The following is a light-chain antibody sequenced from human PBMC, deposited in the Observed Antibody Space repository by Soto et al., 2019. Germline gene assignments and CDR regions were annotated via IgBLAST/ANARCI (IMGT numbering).Light chain of an antibody. CDR2: SSS. V-gene: IGKV1-12*01. CDR1: QGISTW. J-gene: IGKJ4*01. Sequence: DIQMTQSPSSVSASVGDRVTITCRASQGISTWLAWYQQQPGKAPKLLISSSSSLQSGVPSRFSGGGSGTHFTLIISSLQPEDSATYYRQQTNPFLPLTFGGGTKVEIK. CDR3: QQTNPFLPLT.